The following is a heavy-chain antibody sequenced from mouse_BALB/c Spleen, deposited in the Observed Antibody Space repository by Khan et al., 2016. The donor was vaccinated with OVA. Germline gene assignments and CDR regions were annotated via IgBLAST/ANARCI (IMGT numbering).Heavy chain of an antibody. CDR1: GFNIKDTY. CDR2: IDPANGNT. Sequence: EVQLQESGAELVKPGASVKLSCTASGFNIKDTYMHWVKQRPEQGLEWIGRIDPANGNTKYDPKFQGKATITADTSSNTAYLQLSSLTSEDTAVYYCARSLYGNYFDYWGQGTTRTVSS. J-gene: IGHJ2*01. V-gene: IGHV14-3*02. D-gene: IGHD2-1*01. CDR3: ARSLYGNYFDY.